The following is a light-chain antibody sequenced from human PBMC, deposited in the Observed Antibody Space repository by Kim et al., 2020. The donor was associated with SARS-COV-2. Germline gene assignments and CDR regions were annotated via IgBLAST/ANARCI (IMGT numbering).Light chain of an antibody. J-gene: IGKJ5*01. CDR3: QQYNNWPPDT. V-gene: IGKV3-15*01. Sequence: EIVMTQSPATLSVSPGERATLSCRASQSVSSDLAWYQQKLGQAPRLLIYGASTRATGIPARFSGSGSGTEFTLTISSLQSEDLAVYYCQQYNNWPPDTFGQGTRLEIK. CDR1: QSVSSD. CDR2: GAS.